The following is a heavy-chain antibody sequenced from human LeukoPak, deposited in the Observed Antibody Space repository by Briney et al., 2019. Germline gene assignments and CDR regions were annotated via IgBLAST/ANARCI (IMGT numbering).Heavy chain of an antibody. CDR3: ERESSGWYDQYFQH. Sequence: SEALSLTCTVSGGSISSYYWSWIRQPPGKGLEWIGYIYYSGSTNYNPSLKSRVTISVDTSKNQFSLKLSAETAADTAVYYCERESSGWYDQYFQHWGQGTLVTVSS. CDR1: GGSISSYY. J-gene: IGHJ1*01. D-gene: IGHD6-19*01. V-gene: IGHV4-59*01. CDR2: IYYSGST.